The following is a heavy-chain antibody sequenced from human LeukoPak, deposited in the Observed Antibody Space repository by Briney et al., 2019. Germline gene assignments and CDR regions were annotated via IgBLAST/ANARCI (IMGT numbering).Heavy chain of an antibody. CDR3: ASALIAVDGTSFDS. Sequence: ASVTVSFKTSGYTFTDYYMHWVRQAPGQGLEGMAWINPNSGGTNSAQKFQGRVTMTRDTSISTAYMELSSLRSDDTAVYYCASALIAVDGTSFDSWGQGTLVTVSS. D-gene: IGHD6-19*01. J-gene: IGHJ4*02. CDR1: GYTFTDYY. CDR2: INPNSGGT. V-gene: IGHV1-2*02.